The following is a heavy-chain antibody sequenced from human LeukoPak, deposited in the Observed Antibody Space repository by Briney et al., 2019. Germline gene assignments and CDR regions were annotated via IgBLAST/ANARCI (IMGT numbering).Heavy chain of an antibody. CDR2: ISSSSGTV. Sequence: GGSLRLSCAASGFTFSSYSMTWVRQAPGKGLEWVSYISSSSGTVSYADSVKGRLTISRDNAKNSLYLQMNSLRAEDTAVYYCARAVAKKEWFDPWGQGTLVTVSS. J-gene: IGHJ5*02. D-gene: IGHD5-12*01. CDR1: GFTFSSYS. V-gene: IGHV3-48*04. CDR3: ARAVAKKEWFDP.